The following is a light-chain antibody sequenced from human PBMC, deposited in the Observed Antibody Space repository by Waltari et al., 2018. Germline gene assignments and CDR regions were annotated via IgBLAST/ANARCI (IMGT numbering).Light chain of an antibody. V-gene: IGKV3-20*01. J-gene: IGKJ4*01. CDR1: QSVPSTS. CDR2: GTS. CDR3: QQYDGEVVT. Sequence: EIVLTQYPGSLSLSPGERATLSCRASQSVPSTSLTWYQQKRGQAPRLLIYGTSSRATGIPDRFSGSGSGTDFTLTISRLEPEDFAVYYCQQYDGEVVTFGGGTKVEI.